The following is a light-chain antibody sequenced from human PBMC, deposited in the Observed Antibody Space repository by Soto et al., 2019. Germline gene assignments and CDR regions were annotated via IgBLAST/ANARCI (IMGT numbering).Light chain of an antibody. Sequence: QAVLTQPPSASGSPGQSVTISCTGTSSDVGGYHYVSWYQQHPGKAPKLMIHEVTKRPSGVPDRFSGSKSGNTASLTVSGRQGEDEADYYCSSDAGSNNLVFGGGTKLTVL. CDR3: SSDAGSNNLV. CDR1: SSDVGGYHY. CDR2: EVT. V-gene: IGLV2-8*01. J-gene: IGLJ2*01.